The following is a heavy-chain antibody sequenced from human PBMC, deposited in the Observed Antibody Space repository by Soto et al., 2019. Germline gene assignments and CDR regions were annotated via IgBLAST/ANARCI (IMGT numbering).Heavy chain of an antibody. CDR2: ISYDGSNK. CDR3: AKARGIVVVPAAHYYGMDV. Sequence: GGSLRLSCAASGFTFSSYGMHWVRQAPGKGLEWVAVISYDGSNKYYADSVKGRFTISRDNSKNTLYLQMNSLRAEDTAVYYCAKARGIVVVPAAHYYGMDVWGQGTTVTAP. J-gene: IGHJ6*02. D-gene: IGHD2-2*01. V-gene: IGHV3-30*18. CDR1: GFTFSSYG.